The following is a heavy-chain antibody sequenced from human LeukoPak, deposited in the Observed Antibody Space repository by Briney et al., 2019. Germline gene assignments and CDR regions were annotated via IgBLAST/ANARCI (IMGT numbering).Heavy chain of an antibody. Sequence: SQTLSLTFAISGDSVSSNSAAWNWVRQSPSRGLEWLGRTYYRSKWYNDYAVSVKSRITINPDTSKIQFSLQLNSVTPEDTAVYYCARDQAGYSSSWYGDAFDIGGQGTMVTVSS. J-gene: IGHJ3*02. CDR3: ARDQAGYSSSWYGDAFDI. D-gene: IGHD6-13*01. CDR2: TYYRSKWYN. V-gene: IGHV6-1*01. CDR1: GDSVSSNSAA.